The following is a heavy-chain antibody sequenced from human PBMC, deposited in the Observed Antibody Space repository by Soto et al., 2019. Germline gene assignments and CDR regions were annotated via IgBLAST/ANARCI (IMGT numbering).Heavy chain of an antibody. J-gene: IGHJ4*02. CDR3: ARDRGVGYNWNEGYFDY. D-gene: IGHD1-1*01. CDR2: INAGNGNT. V-gene: IGHV1-3*01. Sequence: QVQLVQSGAEVKKPGASVKVSCKASGYTFTSYAMHWVRQAPGQRLEWMGWINAGNGNTKYSQKFQGRVTITRDTSESTAYMELSSLRSEDTAVYYCARDRGVGYNWNEGYFDYWGQGTLVTVSS. CDR1: GYTFTSYA.